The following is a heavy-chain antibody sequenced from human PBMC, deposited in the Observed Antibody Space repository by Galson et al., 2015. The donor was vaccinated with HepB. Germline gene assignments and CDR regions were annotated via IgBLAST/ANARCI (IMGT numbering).Heavy chain of an antibody. V-gene: IGHV3-30*18. CDR2: ISYDGRNQ. Sequence: SLRLSCAASGFTFSSYGTHWVRQAPGKGLEWVAVISYDGRNQYYADSVKGRFIISRDNSKNTVFLQMNSLRVEDTAVFYCAKEHRYCGSSCGAFYLNGLDAWGQGTTVTVSS. J-gene: IGHJ6*02. D-gene: IGHD2-21*01. CDR1: GFTFSSYG. CDR3: AKEHRYCGSSCGAFYLNGLDA.